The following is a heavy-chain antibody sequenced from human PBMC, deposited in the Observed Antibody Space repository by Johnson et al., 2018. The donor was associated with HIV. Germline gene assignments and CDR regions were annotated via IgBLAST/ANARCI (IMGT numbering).Heavy chain of an antibody. CDR2: ISYDGSTN. D-gene: IGHD3-22*01. CDR3: ARDYPYDRSPRGAFDI. V-gene: IGHV3-30*03. CDR1: GFTFSSSW. J-gene: IGHJ3*02. Sequence: QVQLVESGGGLVQPGGSLRLSCAASGFTFSSSWMSWVRQAPGKGLEWVAVISYDGSTNYYADSVKGRFTISRDNSKNTLYLQMNSLRAEDTAVYFCARDYPYDRSPRGAFDIWGQGTMVTVSS.